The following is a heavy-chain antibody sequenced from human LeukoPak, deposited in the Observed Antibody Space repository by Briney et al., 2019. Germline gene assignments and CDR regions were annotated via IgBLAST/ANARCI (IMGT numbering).Heavy chain of an antibody. CDR1: GGSISSGSYY. CDR2: IYTSGST. Sequence: SETLSLTXTVSGGSISSGSYYWSWIRQPAGKGLQWIGRIYTSGSTNYNPSLKSRVTISVDTSKNQFSLKLSSVTAADTAVYYCARDRPPNPADYWGQGTLVTVSS. V-gene: IGHV4-61*02. CDR3: ARDRPPNPADY. J-gene: IGHJ4*02.